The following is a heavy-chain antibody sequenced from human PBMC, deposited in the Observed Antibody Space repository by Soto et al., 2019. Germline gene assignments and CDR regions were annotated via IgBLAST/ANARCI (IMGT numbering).Heavy chain of an antibody. V-gene: IGHV3-30-3*01. CDR1: GFTFSSYA. D-gene: IGHD2-2*01. J-gene: IGHJ5*02. CDR3: ARDXXXXXXXPAAGGAHWFDP. Sequence: QVQLVESGGGVVQPGRSLRLSCAASGFTFSSYAMHWVRQAPGKGLEWVAVISYDGSNKYYADSVKGRFTISRDNSKNTLYLQMNSLRAEDTAVYYCARDXXXXXXXPAAGGAHWFDPWGQGTLVTVSS. CDR2: ISYDGSNK.